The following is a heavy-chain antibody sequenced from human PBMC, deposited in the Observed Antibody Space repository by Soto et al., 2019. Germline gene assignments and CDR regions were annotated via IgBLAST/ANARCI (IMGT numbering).Heavy chain of an antibody. J-gene: IGHJ5*02. Sequence: ASVKVSCKASGGTFSSYTISWVRQAPGQGLEWMGRIIPILGIANYAQKFQGRVTITADKSTSTAYMGLSSLRSEDTAVYYCARKYPLSNYNWFDPWGQGTLVTVSS. CDR1: GGTFSSYT. CDR2: IIPILGIA. V-gene: IGHV1-69*02. CDR3: ARKYPLSNYNWFDP. D-gene: IGHD4-4*01.